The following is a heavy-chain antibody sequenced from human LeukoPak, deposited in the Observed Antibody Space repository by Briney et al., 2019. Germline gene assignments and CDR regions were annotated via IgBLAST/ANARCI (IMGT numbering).Heavy chain of an antibody. D-gene: IGHD3-9*01. CDR1: GFTFSDYY. CDR2: ISSSGSTI. J-gene: IGHJ4*02. CDR3: ARDPAVDILTGHYFDY. Sequence: GGSLRLSCAASGFTFSDYYMSWIRQAPGKGLEWVSYISSSGSTIYYADSVEGRFTISRDNAKNSLYLQMNSLGAEDTAVYYCARDPAVDILTGHYFDYWGQGTLVTVSS. V-gene: IGHV3-11*01.